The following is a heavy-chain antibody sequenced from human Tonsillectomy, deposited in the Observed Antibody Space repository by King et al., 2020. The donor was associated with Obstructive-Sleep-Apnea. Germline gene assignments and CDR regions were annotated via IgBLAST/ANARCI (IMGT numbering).Heavy chain of an antibody. J-gene: IGHJ4*02. V-gene: IGHV3-48*04. CDR3: VLTHRLAVAGTFIVDYFDY. CDR2: ISSSSSTI. Sequence: VQLVESGGGLVQPGGSLRLSCAASGFTFSSYSMNWVRQAPGKGLEWVSYISSSSSTIYYADSVKGRFTISRDNAKNSLYLQMNSLRAEDTAVYYCVLTHRLAVAGTFIVDYFDYWGQGTLVTVSS. D-gene: IGHD6-19*01. CDR1: GFTFSSYS.